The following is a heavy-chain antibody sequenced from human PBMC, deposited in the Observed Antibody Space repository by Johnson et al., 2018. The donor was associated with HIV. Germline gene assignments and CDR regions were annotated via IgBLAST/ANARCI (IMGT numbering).Heavy chain of an antibody. J-gene: IGHJ3*02. CDR3: ARDRDGQQWRSAFDI. D-gene: IGHD6-19*01. V-gene: IGHV3-7*05. CDR1: GFTVSTNY. Sequence: VQLVESGGGLVHPGGSLRLSCAASGFTVSTNYMSWVRQAPGKGLEWVANIKQDGSEKYYVDSVKGRFTISRDNAKNSLYLQMNSLRAEDTAVYYCARDRDGQQWRSAFDIWGQGTMVTVSS. CDR2: IKQDGSEK.